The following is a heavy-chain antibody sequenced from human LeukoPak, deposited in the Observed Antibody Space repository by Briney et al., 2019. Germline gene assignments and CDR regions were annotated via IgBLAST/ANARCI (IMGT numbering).Heavy chain of an antibody. D-gene: IGHD3-3*01. CDR2: IYYNGST. V-gene: IGHV4-59*01. CDR1: GGSISSYY. CDR3: ARGVALEWLLFDY. J-gene: IGHJ4*02. Sequence: PSETLSLTCTVSGGSISSYYWSWIRQPPGKGLEWIGYIYYNGSTNYNPSLKSRVTISVDTSKNQFSLKLSSVTAADTAVYYCARGVALEWLLFDYWGQGTLVTVSS.